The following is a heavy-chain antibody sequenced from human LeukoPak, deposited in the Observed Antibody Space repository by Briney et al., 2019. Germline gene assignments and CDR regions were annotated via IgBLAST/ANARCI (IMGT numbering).Heavy chain of an antibody. Sequence: ASVNVSCKVSGYTLTELSMHWVRQAPGKGLEWMGGFDPEDGETIYAQKFQGRVTMTEDTSTDTAYMELSSLRSEDTAVYYCATDRVLRFLEWSRLFAFDIWGQGTMVTVSS. CDR1: GYTLTELS. V-gene: IGHV1-24*01. CDR3: ATDRVLRFLEWSRLFAFDI. CDR2: FDPEDGET. D-gene: IGHD3-3*01. J-gene: IGHJ3*02.